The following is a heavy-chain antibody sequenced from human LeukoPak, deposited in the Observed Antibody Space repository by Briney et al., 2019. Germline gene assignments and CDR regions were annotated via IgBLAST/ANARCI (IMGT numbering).Heavy chain of an antibody. D-gene: IGHD3-22*01. CDR2: IYYSGST. V-gene: IGHV4-30-4*01. Sequence: SETLSLTCTVSGGSISSGDYYWSWIRQPPGKGLEWIGYIYYSGSTYYNPSLKSRVTISVDTSKNQFSLKLSSVTAVDTAVYYCARGANPYYYDSSGYYQHWGQGTLVTVSS. CDR3: ARGANPYYYDSSGYYQH. CDR1: GGSISSGDYY. J-gene: IGHJ1*01.